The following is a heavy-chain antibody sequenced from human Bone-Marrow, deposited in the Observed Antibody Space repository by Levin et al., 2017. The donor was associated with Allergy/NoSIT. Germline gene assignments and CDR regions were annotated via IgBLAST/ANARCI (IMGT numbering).Heavy chain of an antibody. D-gene: IGHD5-18*01. J-gene: IGHJ3*02. CDR1: GFTFSSYA. Sequence: GGSLRLSCAASGFTFSSYAMHWVRQAPGKGLEWVAVISYDGSNKYYADSVKGRFTISRDNSKNTLYLQMNSLRAEDTAVYYCARATVEGYSYFAFDIWGQGTMVTVSS. CDR2: ISYDGSNK. V-gene: IGHV3-30-3*01. CDR3: ARATVEGYSYFAFDI.